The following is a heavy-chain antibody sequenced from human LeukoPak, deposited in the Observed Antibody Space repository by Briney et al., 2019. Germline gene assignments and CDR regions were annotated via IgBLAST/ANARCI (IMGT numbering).Heavy chain of an antibody. CDR3: ATYCTGGSCDSEGYYYGMDA. J-gene: IGHJ6*02. V-gene: IGHV1-18*04. CDR1: GYTFTGYY. CDR2: ISAYNGNT. D-gene: IGHD2-15*01. Sequence: ASVKVSCKASGYTFTGYYMHWVRQAPGQGLEWMGWISAYNGNTNYAKKFQGRVTLTTDTSTSTAYMELRSLRSDDTALYYCATYCTGGSCDSEGYYYGMDAWGQGTTVTVSS.